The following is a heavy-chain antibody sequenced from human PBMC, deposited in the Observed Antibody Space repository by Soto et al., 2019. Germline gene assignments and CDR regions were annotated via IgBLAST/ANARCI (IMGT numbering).Heavy chain of an antibody. CDR2: INSDGCST. CDR3: AREGYSSSWYTGYSSGWTPGWFDP. D-gene: IGHD6-19*01. CDR1: GFTFSSYW. J-gene: IGHJ5*02. V-gene: IGHV3-74*01. Sequence: EVQLVESGGGLVQPGGSLRLSCAASGFTFSSYWMHWVRQAPGKGLVWVSRINSDGCSTSYADSVKGRFTISRDNAKNTLYLQMNSLRAEDTAVYYCAREGYSSSWYTGYSSGWTPGWFDPWGQGTLVTVSS.